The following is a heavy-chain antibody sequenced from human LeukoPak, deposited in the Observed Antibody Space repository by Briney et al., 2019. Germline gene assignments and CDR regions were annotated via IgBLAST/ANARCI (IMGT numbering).Heavy chain of an antibody. CDR1: GFTFSNYG. D-gene: IGHD2-8*02. Sequence: GGSLRLSCAASGFTFSNYGMHWVRQAPGKGLEWVGVIEYDGNRKEYGDSVKGRVTISRDNSENTMYLQMHSLRAEDTAVYYCAKEWGTVGWVSTDHWGKGTLVTVSS. V-gene: IGHV3-30*02. J-gene: IGHJ4*02. CDR2: IEYDGNRK. CDR3: AKEWGTVGWVSTDH.